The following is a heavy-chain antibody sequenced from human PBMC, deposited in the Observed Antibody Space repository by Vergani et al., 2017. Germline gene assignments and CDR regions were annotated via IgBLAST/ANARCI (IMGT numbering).Heavy chain of an antibody. V-gene: IGHV1-69*02. CDR1: GGTFSSYT. J-gene: IGHJ2*01. Sequence: QVQLVQSGAEVKKPGSSVKVSCKASGGTFSSYTISWVRQAPGQGLEWMGRIIPNLGIAKYAQKCQGRVTITADKSTSTAYMELSSLRYEDTAVYYCARVRGGSGSYWYFDLWGRGTLVTVSS. D-gene: IGHD1-26*01. CDR3: ARVRGGSGSYWYFDL. CDR2: IIPNLGIA.